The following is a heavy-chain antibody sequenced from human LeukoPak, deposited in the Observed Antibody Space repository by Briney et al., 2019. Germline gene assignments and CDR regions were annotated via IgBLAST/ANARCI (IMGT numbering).Heavy chain of an antibody. D-gene: IGHD3-9*01. V-gene: IGHV1-24*01. CDR2: FDPEDGET. CDR1: GYTLTELS. CDR3: ATEGGPPYYDILTGYYPAAFDI. J-gene: IGHJ3*02. Sequence: ASVKVSCKXSGYTLTELSMHWVRQAPGKGLEWMGGFDPEDGETIYAQKFQGRVTMTEDTSTDTAYMELSSLRSEDTAVYYCATEGGPPYYDILTGYYPAAFDIWGQGTMVTVSS.